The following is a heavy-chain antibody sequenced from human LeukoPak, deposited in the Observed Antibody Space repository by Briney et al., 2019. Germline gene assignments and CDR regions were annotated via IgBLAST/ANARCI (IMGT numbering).Heavy chain of an antibody. V-gene: IGHV4-59*08. CDR3: ARHVDY. Sequence: SETLSLTCTVSGGSMNSYYWSWIRQPPGKGLEWLGCIFCSGGTNYKPSLKSRITISVDTSKNQLSLRLSSVTAADTAVYYCARHVDYWGQGTLVTVSS. CDR2: IFCSGGT. CDR1: GGSMNSYY. J-gene: IGHJ4*02.